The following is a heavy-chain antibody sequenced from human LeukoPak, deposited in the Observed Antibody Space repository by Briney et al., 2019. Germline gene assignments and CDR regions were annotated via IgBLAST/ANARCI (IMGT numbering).Heavy chain of an antibody. V-gene: IGHV3-23*01. CDR1: GFTFNNYA. Sequence: GGSLRLSCVASGFTFNNYAMSWVREAPGKGLEWVSAISGSGGSTYYADSVKGRFTISRDNSKNTLYLQMNSLRAEDTAVYYCAKDGGSGWPWDYWGQGTLVTVSS. J-gene: IGHJ4*02. CDR3: AKDGGSGWPWDY. D-gene: IGHD6-19*01. CDR2: ISGSGGST.